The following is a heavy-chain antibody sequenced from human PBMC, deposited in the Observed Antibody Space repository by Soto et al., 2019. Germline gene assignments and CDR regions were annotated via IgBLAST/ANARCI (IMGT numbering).Heavy chain of an antibody. CDR2: INPSGGST. CDR3: ARGRSGSYYNPLFGVFLDAPPT. V-gene: IGHV1-46*01. D-gene: IGHD3-10*01. J-gene: IGHJ5*02. CDR1: GYTFTSYY. Sequence: GASVKVSCKASGYTFTSYYMHWVRQAPGQGLEWMGIINPSGGSTSYAQKFQGRVTMTRDTSTSTVYMELSSLRSEDTAVYYCARGRSGSYYNPLFGVFLDAPPTWGQGTLVTVSS.